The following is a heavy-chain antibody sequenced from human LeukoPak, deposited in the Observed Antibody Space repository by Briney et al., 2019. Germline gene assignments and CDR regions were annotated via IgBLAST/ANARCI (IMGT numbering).Heavy chain of an antibody. D-gene: IGHD2-2*01. J-gene: IGHJ4*02. Sequence: GSLRLSCAASGFTFSSYSMNWVRQAPGKGLEWIGSIYYSGSTYYNPSLKSRVTISVDTSKNQFSLKLSSVTAADTAVYYCASAPDLLCSSTSCQPFDYWGQGTLVTVSS. CDR3: ASAPDLLCSSTSCQPFDY. CDR2: IYYSGST. CDR1: GFTFSSYSMN. V-gene: IGHV4-59*05.